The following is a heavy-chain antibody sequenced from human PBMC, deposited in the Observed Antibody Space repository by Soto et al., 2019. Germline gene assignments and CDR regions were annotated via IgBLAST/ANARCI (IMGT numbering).Heavy chain of an antibody. V-gene: IGHV4-39*07. CDR2: IYYSGRS. J-gene: IGHJ3*02. CDR3: ARTDSWAHDAFDI. CDR1: AGSISSSDYC. D-gene: IGHD2-15*01. Sequence: SETLSLTCTVSAGSISSSDYCWGWIRQPPGEGLEWIANIYYSGRSYYNPSLRGRVTVSVGTSKNEFSLKLSSVTAADTAVYYCARTDSWAHDAFDIWGQGTMVTVSS.